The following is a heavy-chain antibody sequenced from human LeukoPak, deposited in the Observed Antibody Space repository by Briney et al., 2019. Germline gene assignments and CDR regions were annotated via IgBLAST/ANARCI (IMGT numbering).Heavy chain of an antibody. Sequence: GGSLRLSCAASGFTFDDYGMSWVRQAPGKGLEWVSGINWNGGSTGYADSVKGRFTISRDNAKNSLYLQMNSLRAEDTALYYCARAYSGSPAGYFDYWGQGTLVTVSS. CDR1: GFTFDDYG. CDR3: ARAYSGSPAGYFDY. CDR2: INWNGGST. D-gene: IGHD1-26*01. J-gene: IGHJ4*02. V-gene: IGHV3-20*04.